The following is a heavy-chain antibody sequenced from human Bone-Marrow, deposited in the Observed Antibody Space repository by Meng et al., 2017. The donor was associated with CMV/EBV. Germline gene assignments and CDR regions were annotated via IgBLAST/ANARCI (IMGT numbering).Heavy chain of an antibody. CDR3: ARDPLIDYYASGSYTFDY. Sequence: GESLKISCAASGFTFSSYWMHWVRQAPGKGLVWVSRINSDGSSTSYADSVKGRFTISRDNAKNTLYLQMNSLRAEDTAVFYCARDPLIDYYASGSYTFDYWAQGTLVTVSS. D-gene: IGHD3-10*01. V-gene: IGHV3-74*01. CDR2: INSDGSST. J-gene: IGHJ4*02. CDR1: GFTFSSYW.